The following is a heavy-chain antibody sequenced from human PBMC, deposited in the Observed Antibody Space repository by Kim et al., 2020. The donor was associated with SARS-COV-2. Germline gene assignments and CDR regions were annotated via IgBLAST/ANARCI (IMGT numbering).Heavy chain of an antibody. Sequence: KRRVTISVDTSKNQFSLKLSSVTAADTAVYYCARVAREGSGSYYKPFFDYWGQGTLVTVSS. J-gene: IGHJ4*02. D-gene: IGHD3-10*01. CDR3: ARVAREGSGSYYKPFFDY. V-gene: IGHV4-31*02.